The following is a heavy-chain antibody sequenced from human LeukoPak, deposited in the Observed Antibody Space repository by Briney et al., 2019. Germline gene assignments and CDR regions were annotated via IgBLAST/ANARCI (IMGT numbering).Heavy chain of an antibody. J-gene: IGHJ3*02. Sequence: PGGSLRLSCAASGFTFDDYAMHWVRQAPGQGLEWVSGISWNSGSIVYADSVKGRFTISRDNAKNSLFLQMNSLRAEDMALYYCAKDEFVASDFTGAFDIWGQGTMVTVSS. CDR3: AKDEFVASDFTGAFDI. CDR2: ISWNSGSI. CDR1: GFTFDDYA. V-gene: IGHV3-9*03. D-gene: IGHD2-8*02.